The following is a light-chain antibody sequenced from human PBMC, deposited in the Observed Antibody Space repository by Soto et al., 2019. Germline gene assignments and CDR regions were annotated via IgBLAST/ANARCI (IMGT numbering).Light chain of an antibody. CDR1: QSISTY. CDR2: ATS. CDR3: QQLNSYPIP. V-gene: IGKV1-39*01. J-gene: IGKJ5*01. Sequence: DIQVTQSTSSLSASVGDRVTITCRASQSISTYLIWYQQKPGKAPKLLIYATSSLQSGVPSRFSGSGSGTDFTLTISSLQSEDFATYYCQQLNSYPIPFGQGTRLATK.